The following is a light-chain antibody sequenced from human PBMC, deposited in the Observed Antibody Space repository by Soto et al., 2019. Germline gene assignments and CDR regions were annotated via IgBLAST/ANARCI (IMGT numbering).Light chain of an antibody. V-gene: IGKV3D-20*01. CDR1: QSVSSSY. CDR2: DAS. Sequence: EIVLTQSPATLSLSPGERATLSCGASQSVSSSYLAWYQQKPGLAPRLLIYDASYRATGIPDRFSGSGSVTDLTLTISRLQPEDFAVYYCQQYVSSPTFGQGTRLEIK. J-gene: IGKJ5*01. CDR3: QQYVSSPT.